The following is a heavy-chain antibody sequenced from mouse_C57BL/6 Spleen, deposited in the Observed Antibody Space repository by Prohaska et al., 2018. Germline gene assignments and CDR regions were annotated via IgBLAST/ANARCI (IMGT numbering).Heavy chain of an antibody. CDR3: ARGKVDGYFDY. Sequence: QVQLQQPGAELVKPGASVKLSCKASGYTFTSYWMQWVKQRPGQGLEWIGEIDPSDSYTNYNQKFKGKATLTVDTSSSTAYMQLSSLTSEDSAVYYCARGKVDGYFDYWGQGNTLTVYS. J-gene: IGHJ2*01. V-gene: IGHV1-50*01. D-gene: IGHD1-3*01. CDR2: IDPSDSYT. CDR1: GYTFTSYW.